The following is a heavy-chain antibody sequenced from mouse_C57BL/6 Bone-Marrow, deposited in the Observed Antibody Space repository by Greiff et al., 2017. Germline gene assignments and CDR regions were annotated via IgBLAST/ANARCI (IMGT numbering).Heavy chain of an antibody. CDR1: GFSLTSYG. J-gene: IGHJ4*01. V-gene: IGHV2-9*01. CDR2: IWGGGSK. CDR3: AKHTTSSYAMDY. D-gene: IGHD1-1*01. Sequence: VKLQESGPGLVAPSQSLSITCTVSGFSLTSYGVDWVRQTPGKGLEWLGGIWGGGSKNYNSALMSRLSISKDNSKSQVFLKMNRLQTDDTVMYYCAKHTTSSYAMDYWGQGTSVTVSS.